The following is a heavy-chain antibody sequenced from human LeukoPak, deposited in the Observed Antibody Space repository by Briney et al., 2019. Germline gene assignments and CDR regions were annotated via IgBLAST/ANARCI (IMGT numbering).Heavy chain of an antibody. CDR3: AKGTRYFDWLLTPFDY. V-gene: IGHV3-74*01. Sequence: GGSLRLSCAASGTIFSNYWMHWVRQAPGKGMVWVSRINRDGSSTIYADSVKGRFTISRDNANTSLYLQMNSLRAEDTALYYCAKGTRYFDWLLTPFDYWGQGTLVTVSS. CDR1: GTIFSNYW. CDR2: INRDGSST. D-gene: IGHD3-9*01. J-gene: IGHJ4*02.